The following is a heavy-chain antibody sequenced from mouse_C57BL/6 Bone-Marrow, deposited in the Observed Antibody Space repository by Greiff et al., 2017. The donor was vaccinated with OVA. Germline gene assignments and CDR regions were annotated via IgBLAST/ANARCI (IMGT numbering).Heavy chain of an antibody. J-gene: IGHJ2*01. Sequence: QVQLQQSGPELVKPGASVKISCKASGYAFSSSWMNWVKQRPGKGLEWIGRIYPGDGDTNYNGKFKGKATLTADKSSSTAYMQLSSLTSEDSAVYCCARYYSNYVGTSFDYWGQGTTLTVSS. CDR2: IYPGDGDT. CDR3: ARYYSNYVGTSFDY. CDR1: GYAFSSSW. V-gene: IGHV1-82*01. D-gene: IGHD2-5*01.